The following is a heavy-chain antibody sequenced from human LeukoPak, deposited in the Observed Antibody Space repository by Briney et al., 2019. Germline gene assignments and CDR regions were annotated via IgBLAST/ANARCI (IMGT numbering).Heavy chain of an antibody. V-gene: IGHV4-59*11. CDR1: GGSISSHY. D-gene: IGHD6-19*01. Sequence: SETLSLTCTVSGGSISSHYWSWIRQPPGKGLEWIGYIYYSGSTNYNPSLRSRVTISVDTSKNQFSLKLSSVTAADTAVYYCARSGLVKGVSYYYYMDVWGKGTTVTVSS. J-gene: IGHJ6*03. CDR2: IYYSGST. CDR3: ARSGLVKGVSYYYYMDV.